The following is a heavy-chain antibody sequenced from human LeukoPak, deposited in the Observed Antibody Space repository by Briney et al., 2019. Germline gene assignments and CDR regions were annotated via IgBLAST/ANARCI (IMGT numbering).Heavy chain of an antibody. CDR1: GGTFSSYA. CDR2: IVPILRTP. J-gene: IGHJ6*02. V-gene: IGHV1-69*13. D-gene: IGHD3-22*01. CDR3: ARSRGRRTSGYNHYYVMDV. Sequence: SVTVSCKASGGTFSSYAISWVRQAPGQGLEWMGGIVPILRTPDYAKKFQGKVTITADESTTTAYMELSSLTSEDTAVYYCARSRGRRTSGYNHYYVMDVWGQGTTVTVSS.